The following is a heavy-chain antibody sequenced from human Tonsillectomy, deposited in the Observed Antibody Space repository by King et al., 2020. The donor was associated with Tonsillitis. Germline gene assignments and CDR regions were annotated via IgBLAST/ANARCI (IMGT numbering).Heavy chain of an antibody. Sequence: VQLVESGGGLVQPGRSLRLSCAASGFTFDDYAMHWVRQAPGKGLEWVSGISWNSGSIGYADSVKGRFTISRDNAKNSLYLQMNSLRAEDTALYYCAKSQLILTGYYDDAFDIWGQGTMVTVSS. D-gene: IGHD3-9*01. CDR2: ISWNSGSI. CDR3: AKSQLILTGYYDDAFDI. CDR1: GFTFDDYA. V-gene: IGHV3-9*01. J-gene: IGHJ3*02.